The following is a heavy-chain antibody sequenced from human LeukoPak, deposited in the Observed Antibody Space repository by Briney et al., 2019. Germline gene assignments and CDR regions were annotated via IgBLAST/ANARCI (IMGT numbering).Heavy chain of an antibody. V-gene: IGHV4-59*12. CDR1: GGSISSYY. CDR3: ARDSSSSKYYGMDV. Sequence: PSETLSLTCTVSGGSISSYYWSWIRQPPGKGLEWIGYIYYSGSTYYNPSLKSRVTISVDTSKNQFSLKLSSVTAADTAVYYCARDSSSSKYYGMDVWGQGTTVTVSS. D-gene: IGHD6-6*01. CDR2: IYYSGST. J-gene: IGHJ6*02.